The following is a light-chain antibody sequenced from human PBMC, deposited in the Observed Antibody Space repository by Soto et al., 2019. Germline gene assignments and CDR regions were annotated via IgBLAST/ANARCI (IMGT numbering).Light chain of an antibody. V-gene: IGKV3D-15*01. CDR2: DAS. J-gene: IGKJ4*01. Sequence: IVLTQSPGTLSLSPGERATLSCRASQSVRSSHLAWYKQKSGQPPRLLIYDASTRATGFPARFSGSGSGTEFTLTISSLQSEDFAVYYCQQYNNWPLTFGGGTKVDIK. CDR1: QSVRSSH. CDR3: QQYNNWPLT.